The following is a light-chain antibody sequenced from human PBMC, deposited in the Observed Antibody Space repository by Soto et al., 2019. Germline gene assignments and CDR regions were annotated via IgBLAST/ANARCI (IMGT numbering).Light chain of an antibody. CDR3: QQYNNWLIT. J-gene: IGKJ4*01. CDR2: GAS. Sequence: DIVLTQSPGTLSLSPGERATLSCRASQSVRSTYLAGYQHQPGQAPRLLIYGASTRATGIPARFSGSGSGTEFTLTISSLQSEDFAVYYCQQYNNWLITFGGGTKVDIK. CDR1: QSVRSTY. V-gene: IGKV3-15*01.